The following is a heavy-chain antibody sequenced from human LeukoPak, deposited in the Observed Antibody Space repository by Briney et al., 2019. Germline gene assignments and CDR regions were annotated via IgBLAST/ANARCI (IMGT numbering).Heavy chain of an antibody. D-gene: IGHD3-22*01. J-gene: IGHJ4*02. Sequence: SETLSLTCTVSGGSISSYHWSWIRQPAGKELEWIGRIYTSGSTNYNPSLKSRVTMSVDTSKNQFSLKLSSVTAADTAVYYCARDDPHYYDSSGYPHYWGQGTLVTVSS. CDR1: GGSISSYH. CDR2: IYTSGST. CDR3: ARDDPHYYDSSGYPHY. V-gene: IGHV4-4*07.